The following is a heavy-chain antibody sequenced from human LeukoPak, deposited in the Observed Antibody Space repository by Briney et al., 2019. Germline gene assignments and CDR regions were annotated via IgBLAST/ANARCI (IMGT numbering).Heavy chain of an antibody. CDR2: IYSSGST. CDR1: GGSISSRNYY. J-gene: IGHJ6*02. D-gene: IGHD3-3*01. V-gene: IGHV4-39*07. CDR3: SRGDWPQSNYDVLSDAYALYYGLDV. Sequence: PSETLSLTCTVSGGSISSRNYYWGWIRQTPGKGLEWIGSIYSSGSTYYNPSLKSPFTISVDTSKNQFSLKLSSVTAADTAIYYCSRGDWPQSNYDVLSDAYALYYGLDVWGQGTTVIVSS.